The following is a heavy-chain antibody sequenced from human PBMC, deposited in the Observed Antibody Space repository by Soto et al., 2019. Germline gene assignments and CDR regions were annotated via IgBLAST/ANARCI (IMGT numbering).Heavy chain of an antibody. D-gene: IGHD6-19*01. CDR2: ISYDGSNK. V-gene: IGHV3-30*18. Sequence: QVQLVESGGGVVQPGRSLRLSCAASGFTFSSYGMHWVRQAPGKGLEWVAVISYDGSNKYYADSVKGRFTISRDNSKNTLYLQMNSLRAEDTAVYYCAKDPSAFANLYSSGWYFDYWGQGTLVTVSS. J-gene: IGHJ4*02. CDR1: GFTFSSYG. CDR3: AKDPSAFANLYSSGWYFDY.